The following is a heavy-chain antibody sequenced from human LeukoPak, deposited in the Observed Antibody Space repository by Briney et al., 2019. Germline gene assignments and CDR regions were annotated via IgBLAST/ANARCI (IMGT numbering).Heavy chain of an antibody. CDR2: ITGNGGST. Sequence: QPGGSLRLSWAAAGLTFSVAGMHWVRQAPGKGLEWVSAITGNGGSTYYADSVKGRFTISRDNSKSTLYLQMNRLRAEDTAIYYCAKRSCSGTTCYPLDYWGQGTLVTVSS. D-gene: IGHD6-19*01. J-gene: IGHJ4*02. CDR1: GLTFSVAG. V-gene: IGHV3-23*01. CDR3: AKRSCSGTTCYPLDY.